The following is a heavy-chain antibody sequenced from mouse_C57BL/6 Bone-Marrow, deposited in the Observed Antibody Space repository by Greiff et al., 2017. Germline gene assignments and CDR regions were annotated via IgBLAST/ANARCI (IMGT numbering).Heavy chain of an antibody. D-gene: IGHD1-1*02. V-gene: IGHV1-69*01. J-gene: IGHJ1*03. CDR1: GYTFTSYW. CDR2: IYPSDSYT. CDR3: ARGVGGWYFDV. Sequence: QVQLQQPGAELVMPGASVKLSCKASGYTFTSYWMHWVKQRPGQGLEWIGEIYPSDSYTNYNDKFKGKSTLTVDTSSSTAYMQLSSLTSEDSAVYYCARGVGGWYFDVWGTGTTVTVSS.